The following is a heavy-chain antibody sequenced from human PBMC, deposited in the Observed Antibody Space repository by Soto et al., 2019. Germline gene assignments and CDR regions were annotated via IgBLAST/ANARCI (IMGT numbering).Heavy chain of an antibody. D-gene: IGHD2-15*01. V-gene: IGHV3-33*01. CDR2: IWSDGSTK. Sequence: PGGSLRLSCAASGFPFSNFGMHWVRQAPGKGLEWVTVIWSDGSTKYYSDSVKGRFTISRDNSENTLYLQMNSLRAEDTAVYYCVRDPPYCSGGTCYSVGFDFWGQGALVTVS. CDR1: GFPFSNFG. J-gene: IGHJ4*02. CDR3: VRDPPYCSGGTCYSVGFDF.